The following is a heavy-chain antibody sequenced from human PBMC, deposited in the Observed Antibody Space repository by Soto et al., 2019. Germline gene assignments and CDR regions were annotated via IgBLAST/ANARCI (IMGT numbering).Heavy chain of an antibody. D-gene: IGHD6-13*01. CDR3: AHRRSSSSWLEYWYFYL. V-gene: IGHV2-5*02. CDR1: GFSLSTSGVG. CDR2: IYWDDDK. Sequence: QITLKESGPTLVKPTQTLTLTCTFSGFSLSTSGVGVGWIRQPPGKALEWLALIYWDDDKRYRPSLKSRLTITKDTPKKQVVLTMTNMETVDTATYYWAHRRSSSSWLEYWYFYLWGRGTLVTVSS. J-gene: IGHJ2*01.